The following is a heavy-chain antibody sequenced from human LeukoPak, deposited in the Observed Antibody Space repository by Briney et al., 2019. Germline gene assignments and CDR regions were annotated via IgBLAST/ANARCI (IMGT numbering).Heavy chain of an antibody. CDR2: INTNTGNP. J-gene: IGHJ4*02. CDR3: TLGSY. CDR1: GYTFNKYA. V-gene: IGHV7-4-1*02. D-gene: IGHD3-10*01. Sequence: ASVKVSCKPSGYTFNKYAINWVRQVPGQGLEWMGWINTNTGNPSYARDFTGRFVFSLDTSVNSAFLQINNLKAEDTAFYYCTLGSYWGQGTLVTVSS.